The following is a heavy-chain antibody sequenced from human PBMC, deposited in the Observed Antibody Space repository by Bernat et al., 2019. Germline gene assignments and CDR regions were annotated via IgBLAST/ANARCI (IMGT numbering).Heavy chain of an antibody. CDR1: GFTFSSAW. D-gene: IGHD2-15*01. Sequence: EVQLVESGGGLVKTGGSLRLSCAASGFTFSSAWMTWVRQVPGKGLEWVGRVKSKADGETTDYAAPVKGRFTVSRDDSERTLYLQMNGLKTEDTAVYYWVADWPGESYPFDYWGQGTLVTVSS. V-gene: IGHV3-15*01. CDR2: VKSKADGETT. CDR3: VADWPGESYPFDY. J-gene: IGHJ4*02.